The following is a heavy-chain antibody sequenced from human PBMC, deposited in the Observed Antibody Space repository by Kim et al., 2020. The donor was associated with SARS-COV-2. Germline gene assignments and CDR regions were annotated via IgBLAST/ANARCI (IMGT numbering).Heavy chain of an antibody. D-gene: IGHD3-10*01. CDR1: GGSFSGYY. CDR3: ARRRVITMVRGATRGDY. J-gene: IGHJ4*02. CDR2: INHSGST. Sequence: SETLSLTCAVYGGSFSGYYWSWIRQPPGKGLEWIGEINHSGSTNYNPSLKSRVTISVDTSKNQFSLKLSSVTAADTAVYYCARRRVITMVRGATRGDYWGQGTLVTVSS. V-gene: IGHV4-34*01.